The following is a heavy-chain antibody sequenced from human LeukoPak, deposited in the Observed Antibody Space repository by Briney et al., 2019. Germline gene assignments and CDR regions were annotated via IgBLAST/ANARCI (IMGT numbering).Heavy chain of an antibody. CDR3: ARSSQRTTATRCDAFDI. D-gene: IGHD1-14*01. CDR2: IYSGDSDT. J-gene: IGHJ3*02. V-gene: IGHV5-51*01. CDR1: GYSFTNYW. Sequence: GESLKISCKGSGYSFTNYWIGWVRQMPGKGLEWMGIIYSGDSDTRYSPSFQGQVTISADKSISTAYLQWSSLKASDTAMYYCARSSQRTTATRCDAFDIWGQGTMVTFSS.